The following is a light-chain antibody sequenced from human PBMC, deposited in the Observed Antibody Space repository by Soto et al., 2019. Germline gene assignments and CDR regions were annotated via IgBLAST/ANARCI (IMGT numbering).Light chain of an antibody. Sequence: DIQMTQSPSSVSASVGDRVTITCRASQDISSWLAWYQQRPGKAPNLLIFGASTLQSGVPSRFSGSGSGAHFTLTISSLQPEDFATYFCQQANSFPPTFGQGTRLEIK. CDR1: QDISSW. J-gene: IGKJ5*01. CDR3: QQANSFPPT. V-gene: IGKV1-12*01. CDR2: GAS.